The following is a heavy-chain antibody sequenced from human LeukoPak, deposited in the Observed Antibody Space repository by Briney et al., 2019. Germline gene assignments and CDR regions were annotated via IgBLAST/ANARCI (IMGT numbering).Heavy chain of an antibody. CDR1: GYTFTGYY. Sequence: ASVKVSCKASGYTFTGYYMHWVRQAPGQRLEWMGWVNADNGNTKYSQEFQGRVTITRDTSASTAYMDLNSLRSGDMAVYYCAVGDYYYDTRFDYWGQGTLVTVSS. CDR2: VNADNGNT. V-gene: IGHV1-3*03. D-gene: IGHD3-22*01. CDR3: AVGDYYYDTRFDY. J-gene: IGHJ4*02.